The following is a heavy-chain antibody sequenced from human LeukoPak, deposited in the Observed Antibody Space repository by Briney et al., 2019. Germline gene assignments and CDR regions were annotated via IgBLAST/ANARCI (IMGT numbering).Heavy chain of an antibody. V-gene: IGHV3-7*01. CDR2: INQDESHK. J-gene: IGHJ4*02. D-gene: IGHD6-13*01. CDR3: ASFIAAAGNLGFDY. CDR1: GITFSSYW. Sequence: GGSLRLSCAASGITFSSYWMSWVRQAPGKGLEWVANINQDESHKYYVDSVKGRFTISRDNAKNSLYLQMNSLRAEDTAVYYCASFIAAAGNLGFDYWGQGTLVTVSS.